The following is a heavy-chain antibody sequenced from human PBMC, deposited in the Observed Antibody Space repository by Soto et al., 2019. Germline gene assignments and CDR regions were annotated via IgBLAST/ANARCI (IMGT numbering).Heavy chain of an antibody. Sequence: AXVKVSCKASGYTFTRYYINWVRKENGQGLEGMGWVSAYNGNTHYEQKLQGRVTLTTDTSTSTAYMELRSLRSDDTSVYFCARGGQWPFLSDYCGQGTLVTXSS. CDR1: GYTFTRYY. V-gene: IGHV1-18*01. CDR2: VSAYNGNT. CDR3: ARGGQWPFLSDY. D-gene: IGHD6-19*01. J-gene: IGHJ4*02.